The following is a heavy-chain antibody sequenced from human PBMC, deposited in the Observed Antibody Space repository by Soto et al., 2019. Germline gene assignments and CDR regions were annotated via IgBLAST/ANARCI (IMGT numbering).Heavy chain of an antibody. CDR2: IYYSGST. D-gene: IGHD3-9*01. CDR1: GGSISSGGYY. Sequence: PSETLSLTCTVSGGSISSGGYYWSWIRQHPGKGLEWIGYIYYSGSTYYNPSLKSRVTISVDTSKNQFSLKLSSVTAADTAVYYCASLSLDILTGYYFDYWGQGTLVTVSS. CDR3: ASLSLDILTGYYFDY. V-gene: IGHV4-31*03. J-gene: IGHJ4*02.